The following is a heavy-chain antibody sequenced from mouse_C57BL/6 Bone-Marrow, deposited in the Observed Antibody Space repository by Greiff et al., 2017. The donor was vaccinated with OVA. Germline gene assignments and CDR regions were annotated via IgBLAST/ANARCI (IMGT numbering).Heavy chain of an antibody. D-gene: IGHD2-1*01. V-gene: IGHV1-81*01. CDR2: IYPRSGNT. CDR3: AREGYYGTGGY. CDR1: GYTFTSYG. J-gene: IGHJ2*01. Sequence: QVHVKQSGAELARPGASVKLSCKASGYTFTSYGISWVKQRTGQGLEWIGEIYPRSGNTYYNEKFKGKATLTADKSSSTAYMELRSLTSEDSAVYFGAREGYYGTGGYWGQGTTLTVSS.